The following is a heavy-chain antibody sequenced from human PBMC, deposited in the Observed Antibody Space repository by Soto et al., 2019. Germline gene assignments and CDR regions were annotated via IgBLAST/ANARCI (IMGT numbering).Heavy chain of an antibody. D-gene: IGHD3-3*01. Sequence: PGGSLRLSCAASGFTFSSYSMNWVRQAPGKGLEWVSYISSSSSTIYYADSVKGRFTISRDNAKNSLYLQMNSLRAEDTAVYYCARVMGLPSITIFGVVTKHYMDVWGKGTTVTVSS. CDR2: ISSSSSTI. V-gene: IGHV3-48*01. CDR1: GFTFSSYS. J-gene: IGHJ6*03. CDR3: ARVMGLPSITIFGVVTKHYMDV.